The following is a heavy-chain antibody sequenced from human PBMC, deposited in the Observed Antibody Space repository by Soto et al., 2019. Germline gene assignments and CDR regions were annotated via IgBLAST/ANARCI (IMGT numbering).Heavy chain of an antibody. CDR3: ARDGSFWYDSSGLDP. J-gene: IGHJ5*02. D-gene: IGHD1-20*01. Sequence: VGSLRLSCAASGFTFSSYGMHWVRQAPGKGLEWVAVIWYDGSNKYYADSVKGRFTISRDNSKNTLYLQMNSLRAEDTAVYYCARDGSFWYDSSGLDPWGQGTLVTVSS. CDR1: GFTFSSYG. CDR2: IWYDGSNK. V-gene: IGHV3-33*01.